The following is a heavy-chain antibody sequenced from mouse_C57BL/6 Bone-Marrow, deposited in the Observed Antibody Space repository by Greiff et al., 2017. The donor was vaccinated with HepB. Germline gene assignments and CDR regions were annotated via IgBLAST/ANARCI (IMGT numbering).Heavy chain of an antibody. J-gene: IGHJ3*01. Sequence: ESGPGLVKPSQSLSLTCSVTGYSITSGYYWNWIRQFPGNKLEWMGYISYDGSNNYNPSLKNRISITRDTSKNQFFLKLNSVTTEDTATYYCARVGTTVVATRGFAYWGQGTLVTVSA. CDR2: ISYDGSN. CDR3: ARVGTTVVATRGFAY. V-gene: IGHV3-6*01. D-gene: IGHD1-1*01. CDR1: GYSITSGYY.